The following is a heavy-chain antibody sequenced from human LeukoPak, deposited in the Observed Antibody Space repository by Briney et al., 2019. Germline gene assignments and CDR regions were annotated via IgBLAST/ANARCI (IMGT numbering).Heavy chain of an antibody. D-gene: IGHD1-20*01. CDR1: AFTFSHYS. CDR3: ARDEYNWNVDAFDI. V-gene: IGHV3-21*01. Sequence: GGSLRLSCAASAFTFSHYSMNWVRQAPGKGLEWVSSISSSSSYIYYADSVKGRFTISRDNAKNSLYLQMNSLRAEETAVYYCARDEYNWNVDAFDIWGQGTVVTVSS. J-gene: IGHJ3*02. CDR2: ISSSSSYI.